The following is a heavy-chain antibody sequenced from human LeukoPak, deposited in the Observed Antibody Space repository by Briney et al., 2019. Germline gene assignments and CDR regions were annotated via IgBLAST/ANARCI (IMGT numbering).Heavy chain of an antibody. CDR1: GFTFSSYA. V-gene: IGHV3-23*01. Sequence: PGGSLRLSCAASGFTFSSYAMSWVRQAPGKGLEWVSAISGSGGSTYYADSVKGRFTISRDNSKNTLYLQMNSLRAEDTAVYYCAKDRESAPDYDFWSGYLSLSQYFDYWGQGTLVTVSS. D-gene: IGHD3-3*01. CDR3: AKDRESAPDYDFWSGYLSLSQYFDY. J-gene: IGHJ4*02. CDR2: ISGSGGST.